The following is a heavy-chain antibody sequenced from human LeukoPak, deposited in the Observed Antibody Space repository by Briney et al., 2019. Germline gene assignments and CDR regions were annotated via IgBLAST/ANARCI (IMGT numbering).Heavy chain of an antibody. J-gene: IGHJ3*02. V-gene: IGHV1-18*01. D-gene: IGHD3-10*01. CDR2: ISAYNGNT. CDR1: GYTFTSYG. Sequence: GASVKVSCKVSGYTFTSYGISWVRQAPGQGLEWMGWISAYNGNTNYAQKFQGRVTMTRDTSIGTAYMELSRLRSDDTAVYYCANLYGSGSSGSAFDIWGQGTMVTVSS. CDR3: ANLYGSGSSGSAFDI.